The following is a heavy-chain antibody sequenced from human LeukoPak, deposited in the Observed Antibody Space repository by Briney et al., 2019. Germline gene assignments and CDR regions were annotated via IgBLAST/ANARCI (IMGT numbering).Heavy chain of an antibody. CDR3: AKDSPPTSEWLPDY. J-gene: IGHJ4*02. V-gene: IGHV3-30*02. CDR1: GFTFRSYG. CDR2: IRHDVSKK. D-gene: IGHD5-12*01. Sequence: GGSPRLSCVGSGFTFRSYGMHWGRQAPGKGLEWVAFIRHDVSKKFYTDSVKGRFTISRDNSPNTLYLQVDSLRVDDTAVYYCAKDSPPTSEWLPDYWGQGTLVTISS.